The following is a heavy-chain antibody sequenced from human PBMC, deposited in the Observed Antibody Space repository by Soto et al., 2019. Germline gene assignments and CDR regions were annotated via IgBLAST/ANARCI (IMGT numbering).Heavy chain of an antibody. Sequence: GASVKVSCKASGGTFSSYTISWVRQAPGQGLEWMGRIIPILGIANYAQKFQGRVTITADKSTSTAYMELSSLRSEDTAVYYCASLGSTSRGIRVDFQHWGQGTLVTVSS. CDR2: IIPILGIA. CDR1: GGTFSSYT. V-gene: IGHV1-69*02. D-gene: IGHD2-2*01. J-gene: IGHJ1*01. CDR3: ASLGSTSRGIRVDFQH.